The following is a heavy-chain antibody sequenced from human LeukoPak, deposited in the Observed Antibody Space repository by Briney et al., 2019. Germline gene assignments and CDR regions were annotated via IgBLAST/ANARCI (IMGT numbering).Heavy chain of an antibody. CDR1: GFTFSSYW. CDR2: IKQDGSEK. J-gene: IGHJ6*02. Sequence: GGSLRLSCAASGFTFSSYWMSWVRQAPGKGLEWVANIKQDGSEKYYVDSVKGRFTISRDNAKNSLCLQMNSLRAEDTAVYYCAREADGYFDWSPTLDVWGQGTTVTVSS. CDR3: AREADGYFDWSPTLDV. D-gene: IGHD3-9*01. V-gene: IGHV3-7*01.